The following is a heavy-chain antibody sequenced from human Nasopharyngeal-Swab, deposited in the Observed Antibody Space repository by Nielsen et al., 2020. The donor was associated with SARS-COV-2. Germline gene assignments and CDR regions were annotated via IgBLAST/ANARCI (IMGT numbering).Heavy chain of an antibody. CDR2: IYYSGST. CDR3: ARAYDYVWGSYRYKLDAFDI. D-gene: IGHD3-16*02. V-gene: IGHV4-59*13. J-gene: IGHJ3*02. Sequence: SETLSLTCTVSGGSISSYYWSWIRQPPGKGLEWIGYIYYSGSTNYNPSLKSRVPISGDTSKNQFSLKLSSVTAADTAVYYCARAYDYVWGSYRYKLDAFDIWGQGTMVTVSS. CDR1: GGSISSYY.